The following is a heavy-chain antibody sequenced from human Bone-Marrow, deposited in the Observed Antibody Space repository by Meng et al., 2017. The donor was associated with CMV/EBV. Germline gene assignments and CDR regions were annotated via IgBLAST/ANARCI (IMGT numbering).Heavy chain of an antibody. Sequence: SVKVSCKASGYTFTSYAISWVRQAPGQGLEWMGGIIPIFGTANYAQKFQGRVTITTDESTSTAYMELSSLRSEDTAVYYCARGRLVGATPSAFDIWGQGTMVTVSS. V-gene: IGHV1-69*05. CDR1: GYTFTSYA. D-gene: IGHD1-26*01. J-gene: IGHJ3*02. CDR3: ARGRLVGATPSAFDI. CDR2: IIPIFGTA.